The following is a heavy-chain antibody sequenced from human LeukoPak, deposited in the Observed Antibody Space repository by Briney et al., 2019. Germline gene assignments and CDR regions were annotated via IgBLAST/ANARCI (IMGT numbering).Heavy chain of an antibody. V-gene: IGHV4-39*01. D-gene: IGHD4-17*01. CDR1: GGSISSSSYY. CDR2: IYYSGST. CDR3: ARHNGDYVAFDI. J-gene: IGHJ3*02. Sequence: PSEILSLTCTVSGGSISSSSYYWGWIRQPPGKGLEWIGSIYYSGSTYYNPSLKSRVTISVDTSKNQFSLKLSSVTAADTAVYYCARHNGDYVAFDIWGQGTMVTVSS.